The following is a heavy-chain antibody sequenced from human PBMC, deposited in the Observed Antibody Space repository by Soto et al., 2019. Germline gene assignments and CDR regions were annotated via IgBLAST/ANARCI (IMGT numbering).Heavy chain of an antibody. D-gene: IGHD2-8*01. V-gene: IGHV4-39*01. Sequence: LDTPSFTCTVSTDSSNFTSSYWGWIRQRPGKGRQWVGSSSYNGGTFYNPSLKGRVDKSFDTSKKQSTLHRTAVTAADTAVYVCARHRIEGVCGGFDFWGRGSPVTVSS. CDR1: TDSSNFTSSY. CDR2: SSYNGGT. J-gene: IGHJ4*02. CDR3: ARHRIEGVCGGFDF.